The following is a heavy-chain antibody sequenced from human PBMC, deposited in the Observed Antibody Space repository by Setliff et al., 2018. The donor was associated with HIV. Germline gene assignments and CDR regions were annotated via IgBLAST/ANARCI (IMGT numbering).Heavy chain of an antibody. CDR3: ARDKRVGATLFDY. J-gene: IGHJ4*01. Sequence: GGSLRLSCAASGFSFSSYWMSWVRQAPGKGLEWVANIEQDGSEKNYVDSVKGRFTISRDNGKELLFLQMNSLRAEDTAVYYCARDKRVGATLFDYWGHGTLVTVSS. V-gene: IGHV3-7*01. D-gene: IGHD1-26*01. CDR1: GFSFSSYW. CDR2: IEQDGSEK.